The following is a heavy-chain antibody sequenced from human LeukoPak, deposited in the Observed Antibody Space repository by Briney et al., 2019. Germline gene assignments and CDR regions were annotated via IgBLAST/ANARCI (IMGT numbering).Heavy chain of an antibody. CDR2: ISSSGSTI. J-gene: IGHJ4*02. Sequence: GGSLRLSCAASGFTFSDYYMSWIRQAPGKGLEWVSYISSSGSTIYYADSVKGRFTISRDNAKNSLYLQMNSLRAEDTAVYYCASFYSSGWYGLPWDDYWGQGTLVTVSS. CDR3: ASFYSSGWYGLPWDDY. CDR1: GFTFSDYY. D-gene: IGHD6-19*01. V-gene: IGHV3-11*04.